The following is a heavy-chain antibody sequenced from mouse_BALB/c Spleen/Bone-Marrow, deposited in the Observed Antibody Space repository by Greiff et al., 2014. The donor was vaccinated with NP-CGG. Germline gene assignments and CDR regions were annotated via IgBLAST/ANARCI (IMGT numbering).Heavy chain of an antibody. J-gene: IGHJ4*01. D-gene: IGHD1-2*01. V-gene: IGHV2-9*02. CDR2: IWAGGST. Sequence: VMLVESGPGLVAPSQSLSITCTVSGFSSTSYGVHWVRQPPGKGLEWLGVIWAGGSTNYNSALMSRLSISKDSSKSQVFLKMNSMQTDDTAMYYCARVTTATGGMDYWGQGTSVTVSS. CDR1: GFSSTSYG. CDR3: ARVTTATGGMDY.